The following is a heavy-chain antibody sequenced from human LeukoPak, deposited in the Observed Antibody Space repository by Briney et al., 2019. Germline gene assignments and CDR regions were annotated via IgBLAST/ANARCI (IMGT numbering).Heavy chain of an antibody. CDR1: GGSISGYY. Sequence: SETLSLTCAVYGGSISGYYWSWIRQPPGKGLQGSGGINHSGSTNYNPSLKSRVTISVDTSKNQFSLQLSSVTAADTALYYCARASERSTTAMVDYYSYMDVWGKGTTVTVSS. D-gene: IGHD5-18*01. J-gene: IGHJ6*03. V-gene: IGHV4-34*01. CDR2: INHSGST. CDR3: ARASERSTTAMVDYYSYMDV.